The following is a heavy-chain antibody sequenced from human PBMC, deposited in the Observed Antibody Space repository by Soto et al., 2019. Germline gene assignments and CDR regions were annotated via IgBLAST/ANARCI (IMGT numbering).Heavy chain of an antibody. CDR1: GGSITSGGYY. J-gene: IGHJ4*02. Sequence: LSLTCTVSGGSITSGGYYWSWIRQHPGKGLEWLGYIYDSGSTFYNPSLKSRITLSVDTSKNQFSLKLSSVTVADTAVYFCARKQEGYFYGIDYWGQGTLVTVSS. D-gene: IGHD3-10*01. V-gene: IGHV4-31*03. CDR3: ARKQEGYFYGIDY. CDR2: IYDSGST.